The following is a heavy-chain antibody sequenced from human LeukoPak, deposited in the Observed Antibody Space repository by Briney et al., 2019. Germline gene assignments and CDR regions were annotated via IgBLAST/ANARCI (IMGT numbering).Heavy chain of an antibody. CDR2: IKQDGSEK. Sequence: GGSLRLSCAASGFTFSDYYMSWIRQAPGKGLEWVANIKQDGSEKYYVDSVKGRFTISRDNAKNSLYLQMNSLRAEDTAVYYCAQELWSNRDYGGNWGQGTLVTVSS. J-gene: IGHJ4*02. V-gene: IGHV3-7*01. D-gene: IGHD4-23*01. CDR3: AQELWSNRDYGGN. CDR1: GFTFSDYY.